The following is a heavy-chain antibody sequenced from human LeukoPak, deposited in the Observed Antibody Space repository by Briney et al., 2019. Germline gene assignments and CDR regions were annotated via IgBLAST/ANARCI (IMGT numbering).Heavy chain of an antibody. J-gene: IGHJ5*02. CDR1: GGSFSGYY. CDR3: ARSRAFNSGAFDP. Sequence: SETRSLTCAVYGGSFSGYYWSWIRQPPGKGLEWIGEINHSGSTNYNPSLKSRLTISVDTSKNQFSLRLNSVTAADTAVYYCARSRAFNSGAFDPWGQGSLVTVSS. V-gene: IGHV4-34*01. CDR2: INHSGST. D-gene: IGHD1-26*01.